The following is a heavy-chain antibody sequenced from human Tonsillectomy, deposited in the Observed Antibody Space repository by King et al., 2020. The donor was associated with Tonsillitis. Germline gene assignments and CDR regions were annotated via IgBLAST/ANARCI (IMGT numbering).Heavy chain of an antibody. CDR1: GFTFSNYW. D-gene: IGHD6-13*01. CDR2: INGDVSRT. J-gene: IGHJ1*01. Sequence: VQLVESGGGLVQPGGSLRLSCAASGFTFSNYWMHWVRQAPGKGLVWVSRINGDVSRTAYADSVRGRFTIPRDNAKNTLYLQVNSLRAEDTAMYYCVKGPHHSSSWNDHRRQGTLVTVSS. CDR3: VKGPHHSSSWNDH. V-gene: IGHV3-74*01.